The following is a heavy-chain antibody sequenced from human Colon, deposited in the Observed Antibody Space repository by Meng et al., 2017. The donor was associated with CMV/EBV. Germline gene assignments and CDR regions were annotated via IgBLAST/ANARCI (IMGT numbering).Heavy chain of an antibody. CDR1: GFTLMDSA. CDR2: IYGNDARI. V-gene: IGHV3-9*01. J-gene: IGHJ6*02. CDR3: VRDVHPGGADV. Sequence: GGSLRLSCEHSGFTLMDSATHWIRQAPGKGLEWVSGIYGNDARIDYADSVKGRFTISRDPAKPALHLQMNGLRTEDTAVYYCVRDVHPGGADVWGQGTTVTVSS. D-gene: IGHD3-10*01.